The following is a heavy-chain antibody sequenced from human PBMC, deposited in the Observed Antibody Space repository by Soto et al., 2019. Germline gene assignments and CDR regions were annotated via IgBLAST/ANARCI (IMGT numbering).Heavy chain of an antibody. CDR1: GYSFPNFW. Sequence: GESLKISCNCSGYSFPNFWIVWVVQVPGRGLEWMCIVYPCDSDTIYSPSFQCQVTISADKSISTAYLQWSSLKASDSAIYYCARVRREAGAKFFDFWGKGTMVTVSS. V-gene: IGHV5-51*01. J-gene: IGHJ3*01. D-gene: IGHD6-19*01. CDR2: VYPCDSDT. CDR3: ARVRREAGAKFFDF.